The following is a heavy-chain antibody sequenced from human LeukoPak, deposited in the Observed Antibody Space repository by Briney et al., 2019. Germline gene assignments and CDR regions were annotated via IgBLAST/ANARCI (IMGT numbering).Heavy chain of an antibody. CDR1: GYSFTSYW. CDR2: IYPGDSDT. CDR3: ARVAVAATRYYYYGLDV. V-gene: IGHV5-51*01. Sequence: GESLKISCKGSGYSFTSYWIGWVRQMPGRGLEWMGIIYPGDSDTRYSPSFQGQVTISADKSISTAYLQWSSLKASDTAMYYCARVAVAATRYYYYGLDVWGQGTTVTVSS. D-gene: IGHD6-19*01. J-gene: IGHJ6*02.